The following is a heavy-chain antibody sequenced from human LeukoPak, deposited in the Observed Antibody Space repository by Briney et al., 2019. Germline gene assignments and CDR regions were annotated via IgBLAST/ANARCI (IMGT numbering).Heavy chain of an antibody. V-gene: IGHV3-48*04. D-gene: IGHD3-22*01. CDR2: ISSRGTSI. CDR1: GFSFSNYG. J-gene: IGHJ4*02. CDR3: ARAHFYDSSAFDY. Sequence: GGSLRLSCAASGFSFSNYGMHWVRQAPGKGLEWISYISSRGTSIHHADSVKGRFTISRDNAKNSLYLQMNSLRAEDTAVYYCARAHFYDSSAFDYWGQGTLVTVSS.